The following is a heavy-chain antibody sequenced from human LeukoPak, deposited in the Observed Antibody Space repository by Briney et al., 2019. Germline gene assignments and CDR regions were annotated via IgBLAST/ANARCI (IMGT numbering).Heavy chain of an antibody. J-gene: IGHJ3*02. D-gene: IGHD3-22*01. Sequence: KPSETLSLTCTVSGGSISSSSYYWGWIRQPPGKGLEWIGSIYYSGSTYYNPSLKSRVTISVDTSKNQFSLKLSSVTAADTAVYYCARKAYYYDSSGDAFDIWGQGTMVTVSS. CDR1: GGSISSSSYY. CDR2: IYYSGST. CDR3: ARKAYYYDSSGDAFDI. V-gene: IGHV4-39*01.